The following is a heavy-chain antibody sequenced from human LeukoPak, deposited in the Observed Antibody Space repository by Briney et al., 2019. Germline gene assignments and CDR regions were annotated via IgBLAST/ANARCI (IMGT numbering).Heavy chain of an antibody. D-gene: IGHD2-2*01. V-gene: IGHV1-2*06. Sequence: ASVKVSCKASGYTFTAYYIHWARQAPGQGLEWMGRINPNSGGTNYAQKFQDRVTMTRDTSISTAYMELSRLRSDDTAVYYCARGDIVVVLAAIDYYYYGMDVWGQGTTVTVSS. J-gene: IGHJ6*02. CDR1: GYTFTAYY. CDR2: INPNSGGT. CDR3: ARGDIVVVLAAIDYYYYGMDV.